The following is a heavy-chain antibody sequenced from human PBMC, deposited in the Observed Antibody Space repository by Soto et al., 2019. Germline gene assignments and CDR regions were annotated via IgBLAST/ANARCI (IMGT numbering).Heavy chain of an antibody. D-gene: IGHD6-13*01. Sequence: ETLTRSFTESVHSVSNFYLICLLQPAGKGLEWIGRIYSSGSSNYNTSLRSRVTMSVDTSKNQFSLKLNSVTAAETAVYYCARSSRNESWFDPWGQGTL. V-gene: IGHV4-4*07. CDR2: IYSSGSS. J-gene: IGHJ5*02. CDR3: ARSSRNESWFDP. CDR1: VHSVSNFY.